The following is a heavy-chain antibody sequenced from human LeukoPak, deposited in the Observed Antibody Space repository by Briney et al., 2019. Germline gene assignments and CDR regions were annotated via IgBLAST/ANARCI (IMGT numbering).Heavy chain of an antibody. Sequence: PGGSLRLSCAASGFTFSSYGMHWVRQAPGKGLEWVAFIRYDGSNKYYADSVKGRFTISRDNSKNTLYLQMNSLRAEDTAVYYCAKRGQVGYSSPHNWFDPWGQGTLVIVSS. CDR2: IRYDGSNK. J-gene: IGHJ5*02. D-gene: IGHD6-13*01. V-gene: IGHV3-30*02. CDR1: GFTFSSYG. CDR3: AKRGQVGYSSPHNWFDP.